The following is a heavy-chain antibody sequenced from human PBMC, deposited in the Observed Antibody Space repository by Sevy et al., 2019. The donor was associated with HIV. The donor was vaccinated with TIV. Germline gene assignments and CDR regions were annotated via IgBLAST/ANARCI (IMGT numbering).Heavy chain of an antibody. Sequence: GESLKISCKGSGYSFTNYWIAWVRQMPGKGLEWMGLIYPGDSDTRYSPSFQGQVTISADKSISTAHLQWSSLKASDNAMYYCARERLFSSSWKDAFDIWGQGTMVTVSS. CDR1: GYSFTNYW. V-gene: IGHV5-51*01. CDR2: IYPGDSDT. D-gene: IGHD6-13*01. J-gene: IGHJ3*02. CDR3: ARERLFSSSWKDAFDI.